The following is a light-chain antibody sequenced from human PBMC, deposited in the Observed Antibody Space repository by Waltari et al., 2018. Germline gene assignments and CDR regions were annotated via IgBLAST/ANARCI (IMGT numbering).Light chain of an antibody. CDR3: SSYAGPA. CDR1: NVGEYDY. Sequence: QSDLTQPRSVSGPPGQAVTISCTGTNVGEYDYVSWYQHHPDKAPKLIIYDVFNRPSGVPDRFSGSRSGATASLTISGLRPEDEATYYCSSYAGPAFGGGTKLTV. J-gene: IGLJ2*01. V-gene: IGLV2-11*01. CDR2: DVF.